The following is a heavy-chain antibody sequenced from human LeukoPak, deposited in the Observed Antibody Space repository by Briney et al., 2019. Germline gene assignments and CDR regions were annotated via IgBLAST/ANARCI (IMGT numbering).Heavy chain of an antibody. Sequence: SETLSLTCAVYGGSFSDYYWNWIRQSPGKGLGWIGEINHSGSTNYNPSLKSRVTVSVDASKNQFSLKLNSVTAADTAVYYCARQARRLVGRNWFDPWGQGTLVTVSS. CDR3: ARQARRLVGRNWFDP. V-gene: IGHV4-34*01. D-gene: IGHD1-26*01. CDR2: INHSGST. J-gene: IGHJ5*02. CDR1: GGSFSDYY.